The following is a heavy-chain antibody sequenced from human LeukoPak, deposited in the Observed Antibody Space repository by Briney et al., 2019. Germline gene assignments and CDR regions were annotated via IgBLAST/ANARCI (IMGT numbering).Heavy chain of an antibody. CDR1: GYTFTSYG. CDR3: ARNQWELLHRVYYFDY. CDR2: ISAYNGNT. V-gene: IGHV1-18*01. D-gene: IGHD1-26*01. Sequence: ASVKVSCKASGYTFTSYGISWVRQAPGQGLEWMGWISAYNGNTNYAQKLQGRVTMTTDTSTSTAYMELRSLRSDDTAVYYCARNQWELLHRVYYFDYWGQGTLVTVSS. J-gene: IGHJ4*02.